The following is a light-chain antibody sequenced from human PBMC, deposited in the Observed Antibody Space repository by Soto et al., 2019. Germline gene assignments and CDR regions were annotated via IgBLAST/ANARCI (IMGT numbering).Light chain of an antibody. Sequence: QSVLTQPASVSGSPGQSIAISCTGTSSDIGGYNYVSWYQQRPGKVPRLMIYDVSNRPSGVSNRLSGSKSGNTASLTFSGLQAEDEADYYCTSNTSSDTYVFGTGTKVTVL. J-gene: IGLJ1*01. CDR2: DVS. CDR3: TSNTSSDTYV. V-gene: IGLV2-14*01. CDR1: SSDIGGYNY.